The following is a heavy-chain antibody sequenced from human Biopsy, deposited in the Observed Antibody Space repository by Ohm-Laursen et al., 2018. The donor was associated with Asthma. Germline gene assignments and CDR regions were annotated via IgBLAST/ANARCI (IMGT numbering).Heavy chain of an antibody. D-gene: IGHD1-26*01. Sequence: TQTLTLPCTFSGFSLSTSGGGVGWIRQPPGKALEWLGNIYWDDDKRYSPSLQSRLTITRDTPKDQVVLTMTNMGSVDTGTYYCVHTLVGLKAFDFWGQGTLVTVSS. CDR2: IYWDDDK. CDR1: GFSLSTSGGG. V-gene: IGHV2-5*02. J-gene: IGHJ4*02. CDR3: VHTLVGLKAFDF.